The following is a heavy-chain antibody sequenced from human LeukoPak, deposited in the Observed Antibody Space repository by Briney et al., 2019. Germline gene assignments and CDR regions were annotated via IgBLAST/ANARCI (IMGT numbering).Heavy chain of an antibody. J-gene: IGHJ3*02. Sequence: GGSLRLSCAASGFTFSDYYMSWIRQAPGKGLEWVSYISSSGSTIYYADSVKGRFTISRDNAKNSLYLQMNSLRAEDTAVYYCARETPGFGELTHAFDIWGQGTMVTVSS. D-gene: IGHD3-10*01. V-gene: IGHV3-11*04. CDR2: ISSSGSTI. CDR3: ARETPGFGELTHAFDI. CDR1: GFTFSDYY.